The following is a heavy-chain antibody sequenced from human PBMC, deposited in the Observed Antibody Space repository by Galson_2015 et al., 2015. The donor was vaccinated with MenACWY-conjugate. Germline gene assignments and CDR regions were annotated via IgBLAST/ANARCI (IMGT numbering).Heavy chain of an antibody. Sequence: SGAEGHKPGESLQISCQGSGYWFTPYWIGWVRQMPGKGLEWMGTLYPGDSDTRYSPPFQGQVTISLDTSKSQFSLKLNSVTAADTAVYYCARDENWFDPWGQGTLVTVSS. CDR3: ARDENWFDP. J-gene: IGHJ5*02. V-gene: IGHV5-51*01. CDR1: GYWFTPYW. CDR2: LYPGDSDT.